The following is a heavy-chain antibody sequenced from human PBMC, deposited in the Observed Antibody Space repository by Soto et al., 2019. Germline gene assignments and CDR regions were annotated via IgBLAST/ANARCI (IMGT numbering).Heavy chain of an antibody. CDR2: ISGYNENT. J-gene: IGHJ4*02. Sequence: QVQLVQSGPEVTKPGASVKVFCTASGYTFTDYGISWVRQAPGEGLEWIEWISGYNENTDYAENFQYRITMTTDTSTNTAYMELSSLRSDDTAVFFCARHSGNLCVWDYFFHYWGQGTLVTVSS. CDR1: GYTFTDYG. V-gene: IGHV1-18*01. D-gene: IGHD1-26*01. CDR3: ARHSGNLCVWDYFFHY.